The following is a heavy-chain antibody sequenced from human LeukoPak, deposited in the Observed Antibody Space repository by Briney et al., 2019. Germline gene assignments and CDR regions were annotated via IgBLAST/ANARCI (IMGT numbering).Heavy chain of an antibody. CDR2: ITSSSSYI. Sequence: KSGGSLRLSCAASGFTFSGSAMNWVRQAPGKGLEWVSSITSSSSYIYYADSVKGRFTISRDNVKNSLYLQMNSLRAEDTAVYYCARDGSPTSSGWYGPEDYWGQGTLVTVSS. CDR3: ARDGSPTSSGWYGPEDY. CDR1: GFTFSGSA. J-gene: IGHJ4*02. D-gene: IGHD6-19*01. V-gene: IGHV3-21*01.